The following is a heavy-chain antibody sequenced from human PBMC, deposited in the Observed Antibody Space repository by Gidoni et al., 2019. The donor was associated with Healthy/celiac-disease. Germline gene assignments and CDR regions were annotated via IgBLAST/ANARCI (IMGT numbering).Heavy chain of an antibody. CDR2: ISYDGSNK. V-gene: IGHV3-30*18. J-gene: IGHJ4*02. Sequence: LRLSCAASGFTFSSYGMHWVRQAPGKGLEWVAVISYDGSNKYYADSVKGRFTISRDNSKNTLYLQMTSLRAEDTAVYYCAKDNSYGGNSLDYWGQGTLVTVSS. D-gene: IGHD4-17*01. CDR1: GFTFSSYG. CDR3: AKDNSYGGNSLDY.